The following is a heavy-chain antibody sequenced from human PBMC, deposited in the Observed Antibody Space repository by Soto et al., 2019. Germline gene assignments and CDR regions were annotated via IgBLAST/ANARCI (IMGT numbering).Heavy chain of an antibody. CDR1: GYSFTSYW. D-gene: IGHD2-2*01. CDR3: ARHGGYCSSTSCYYYYYYYMDV. J-gene: IGHJ6*03. Sequence: GESLKISCKGSGYSFTSYWIGWVRQMPGKGLEWMGIIYPGDSDTRYSPSFQGQVTISADKSISTAYLQWSSLKASDTAMYYCARHGGYCSSTSCYYYYYYYMDVWGKGTTVTVSS. V-gene: IGHV5-51*01. CDR2: IYPGDSDT.